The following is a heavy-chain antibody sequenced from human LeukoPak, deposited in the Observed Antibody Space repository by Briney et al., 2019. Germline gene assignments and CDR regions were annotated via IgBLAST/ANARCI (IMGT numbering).Heavy chain of an antibody. CDR3: ARVRGITMVRGVEPNWFDP. Sequence: PSETLSLTCTVSGGSISSYYWSWIRQPAGKGLEWIGRIYTSGSTNYNPSLKSRVTMSVDTSKNQFSLKLSSVTAADTAVYYCARVRGITMVRGVEPNWFDPWGQGTLVTVSS. V-gene: IGHV4-4*07. J-gene: IGHJ5*02. CDR1: GGSISSYY. D-gene: IGHD3-10*01. CDR2: IYTSGST.